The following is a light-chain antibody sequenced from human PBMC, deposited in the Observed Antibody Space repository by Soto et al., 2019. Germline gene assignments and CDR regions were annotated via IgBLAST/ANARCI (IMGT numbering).Light chain of an antibody. CDR2: TTS. CDR3: LQSYIYPLT. Sequence: AIRLTQSPSSLSASVGDRVNITCRASQGIRHDLGWYQQKPGQAPKLLIYTTSTLQSGVPSRFSGSGSGTDFTLTISCLQPEDFATYYCLQSYIYPLTFGGGTEVEI. J-gene: IGKJ4*01. V-gene: IGKV1-6*01. CDR1: QGIRHD.